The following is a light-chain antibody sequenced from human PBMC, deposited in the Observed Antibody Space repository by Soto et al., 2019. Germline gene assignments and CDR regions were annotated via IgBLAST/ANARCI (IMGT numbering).Light chain of an antibody. J-gene: IGKJ4*01. CDR2: GAS. V-gene: IGKV3-15*01. CDR3: QQYNYWPVT. Sequence: EVMMTQSPSTLAVSTGETTRLSCRASQSINSDVAWYQQKLGQTPRLLIHGASTRATGIAARFSGSGSGTEFTLTISGLQSEDFATYYCQQYNYWPVTFGGGTKV. CDR1: QSINSD.